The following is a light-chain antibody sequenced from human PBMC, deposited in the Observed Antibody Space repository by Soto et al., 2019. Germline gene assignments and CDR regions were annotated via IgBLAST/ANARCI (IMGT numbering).Light chain of an antibody. J-gene: IGLJ1*01. CDR3: SSYTSSSTDV. V-gene: IGLV2-14*01. CDR1: TSDVGGYNY. Sequence: QSALTQPASVSGSPGQSITISRTGTTSDVGGYNYVSWYQQHPGKAPKLMIYEVSNRPSGVSNRFSGSKSGNTASLTISGLQAEDEADYYCSSYTSSSTDVCGPGTKVTVL. CDR2: EVS.